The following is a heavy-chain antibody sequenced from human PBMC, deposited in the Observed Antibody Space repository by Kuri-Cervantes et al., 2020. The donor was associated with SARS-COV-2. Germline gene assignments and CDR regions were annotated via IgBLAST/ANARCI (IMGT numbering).Heavy chain of an antibody. V-gene: IGHV3-21*01. J-gene: IGHJ6*02. CDR3: ARPGCSSTSCYYYGMDV. Sequence: GESLKISCAASGFTFSSYSMNWVRQAPGKGLEWVSSISSSSSYIYYADSVKGRFTISRDNAKNSLYLKMNSLRAEDTAVYYCARPGCSSTSCYYYGMDVWGQGTTVTVSS. CDR1: GFTFSSYS. CDR2: ISSSSSYI. D-gene: IGHD2-2*01.